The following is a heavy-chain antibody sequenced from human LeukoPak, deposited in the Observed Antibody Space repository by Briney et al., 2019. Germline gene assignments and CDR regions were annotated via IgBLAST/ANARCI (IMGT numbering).Heavy chain of an antibody. CDR1: GGSISSYY. D-gene: IGHD1-26*01. Sequence: PSETLSLTCTVSGGSISSYYWSWIRQPPGKGREWIGYIYYSGSTNYNPSLKSRVTMSVDTSKNQFSLKLSSVTAADTAVYYCARVGSGSYWGPFDYWGLGTLVTVSS. V-gene: IGHV4-59*01. CDR2: IYYSGST. CDR3: ARVGSGSYWGPFDY. J-gene: IGHJ4*02.